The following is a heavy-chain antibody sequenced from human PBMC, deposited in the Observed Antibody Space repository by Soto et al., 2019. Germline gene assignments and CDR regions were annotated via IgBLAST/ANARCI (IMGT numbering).Heavy chain of an antibody. CDR2: IKSKTDGGTT. CDR1: GFTFSNAW. J-gene: IGHJ4*02. D-gene: IGHD5-12*01. CDR3: TTEGYLDGYAKSIDY. Sequence: PGGSLRLSCAASGFTFSNAWMNWVRQAPGKGLEWVGRIKSKTDGGTTDYAAPVKGRFTISRDDSKNTLYLQMNSLKTEDTAVYYCTTEGYLDGYAKSIDYWGQGTLVTVSS. V-gene: IGHV3-15*07.